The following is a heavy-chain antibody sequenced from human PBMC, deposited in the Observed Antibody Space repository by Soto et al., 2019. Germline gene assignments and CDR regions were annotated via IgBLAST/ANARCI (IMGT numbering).Heavy chain of an antibody. CDR1: GYTFTNYG. D-gene: IGHD6-19*01. CDR2: ISPHIGHT. Sequence: ASVKVSCKASGYTFTNYGISWVRQAPGHGLEWMGWISPHIGHTNYAQTFQGRVTMTVDTSTSRAYMEVRSLRSDDTAVYFCARLGSGWSDSYYYAMDVWGQGTTVTVSS. CDR3: ARLGSGWSDSYYYAMDV. V-gene: IGHV1-18*01. J-gene: IGHJ6*02.